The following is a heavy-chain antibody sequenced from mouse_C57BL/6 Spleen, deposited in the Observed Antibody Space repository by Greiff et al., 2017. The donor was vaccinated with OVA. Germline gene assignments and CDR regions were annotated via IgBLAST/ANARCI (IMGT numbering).Heavy chain of an antibody. Sequence: QVQLQQPGAELVMPGASVKLSCKASGYTFTSYWMHWVKQRPGQGLEWIGEIDPSDSYTNYNQKFKGKSTLTVDKSSSTAYMQLSSLTSGDSAVYYCARSRPYAMDYWGQGTSVTVSS. CDR2: IDPSDSYT. CDR3: ARSRPYAMDY. CDR1: GYTFTSYW. V-gene: IGHV1-69*01. J-gene: IGHJ4*01.